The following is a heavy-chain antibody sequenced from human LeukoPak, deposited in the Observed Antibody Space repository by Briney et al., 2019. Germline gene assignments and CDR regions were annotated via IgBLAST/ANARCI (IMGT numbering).Heavy chain of an antibody. V-gene: IGHV1-8*01. CDR1: GYTFTSYD. J-gene: IGHJ6*03. D-gene: IGHD3-9*01. CDR2: MNPNSGNT. CDR3: ARGGRYYDILTGGYYYYMDV. Sequence: ASVKVSCKASGYTFTSYDINWVRQATGQGLEWMGWMNPNSGNTGYAQKFQGRVTMTRNTSISTAYMELSSLRSEDTAVYYCARGGRYYDILTGGYYYYMDVWGKGTTVTISS.